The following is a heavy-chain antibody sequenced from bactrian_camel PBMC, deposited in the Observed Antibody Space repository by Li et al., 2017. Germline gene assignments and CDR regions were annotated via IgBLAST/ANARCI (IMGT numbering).Heavy chain of an antibody. J-gene: IGHJ4*01. CDR1: GYSMGRSYC. Sequence: HVQLVESGGGSVLPGGSLRLSCLATGYSMGRSYCWAWFRQVPGKQPEGLAAIAADGTIAYNGDVKDRFTISKDSAKNTVSLQMNNLKVEDTAMYYCARVTDGGGICVASMPPYAKYQGQGTQVTVS. V-gene: IGHV3S53*01. D-gene: IGHD1*01. CDR2: IAADGTI.